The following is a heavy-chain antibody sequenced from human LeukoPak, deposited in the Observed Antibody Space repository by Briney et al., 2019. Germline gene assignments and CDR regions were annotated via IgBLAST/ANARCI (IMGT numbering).Heavy chain of an antibody. Sequence: GSLRLSCAASGFTFSSYGMHWVRQAPGKGLEWVAVIWYEGSNKYYADSVKGRFTISRDNSKNTLYLQMNSLRAEDTAVYYCARDRDAYGDYVLNYYYGMDVWGQGTTVTVSS. D-gene: IGHD4-17*01. CDR2: IWYEGSNK. CDR1: GFTFSSYG. V-gene: IGHV3-33*01. J-gene: IGHJ6*02. CDR3: ARDRDAYGDYVLNYYYGMDV.